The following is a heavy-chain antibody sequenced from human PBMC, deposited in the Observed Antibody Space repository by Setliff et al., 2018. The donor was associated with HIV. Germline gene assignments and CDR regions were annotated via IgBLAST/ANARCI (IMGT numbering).Heavy chain of an antibody. J-gene: IGHJ5*02. Sequence: PSETLSLTCAASGYSINSGFSRACIRQPPGQGPQWIGSIYQSGSIYYNPSLQSRVTISVDSSMNQFSLNLFSVTAADTAVYDCARPRRVRSRAWYWFDIWGQGTLGTGSS. V-gene: IGHV4-38-2*01. CDR2: IYQSGSI. CDR1: GYSINSGFS. D-gene: IGHD6-19*01. CDR3: ARPRRVRSRAWYWFDI.